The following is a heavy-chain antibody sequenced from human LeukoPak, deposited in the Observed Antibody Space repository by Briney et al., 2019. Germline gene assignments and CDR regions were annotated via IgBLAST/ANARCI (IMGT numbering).Heavy chain of an antibody. CDR2: VDPEDGET. CDR3: ASVPGPSFRYYFDH. J-gene: IGHJ4*02. CDR1: GYTFTDYY. D-gene: IGHD3-10*01. V-gene: IGHV1-69-2*01. Sequence: ATVRISCKLSGYTFTDYYMHWVQQAPEKGLEWVGLVDPEDGETIYAEKFQDRVTITADPSTDTTYMELSSLRPEDTAVYYCASVPGPSFRYYFDHWGQGTLVTVSS.